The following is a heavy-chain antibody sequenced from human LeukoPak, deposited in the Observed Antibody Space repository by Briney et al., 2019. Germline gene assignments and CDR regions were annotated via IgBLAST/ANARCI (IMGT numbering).Heavy chain of an antibody. V-gene: IGHV1-18*01. CDR1: GYTCTSYG. CDR2: ISAHNGNT. Sequence: ASVTVSCKASGYTCTSYGIGWVRQAPGQGLGWMGWISAHNGNTNYAQKFQGRVTMTTDTSTSTAYMEARSLRADDTAVYYCARGSYGLDLDVWGQGTTVIVPS. CDR3: ARGSYGLDLDV. J-gene: IGHJ6*02. D-gene: IGHD5-18*01.